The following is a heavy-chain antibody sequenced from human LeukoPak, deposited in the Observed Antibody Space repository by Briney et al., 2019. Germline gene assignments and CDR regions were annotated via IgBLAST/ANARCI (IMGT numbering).Heavy chain of an antibody. J-gene: IGHJ6*02. V-gene: IGHV3-33*01. Sequence: GGSLRLSCAASGFTFSSYGMHWVRQAPGKGLEWVAVIWYDGSNKYYADSVKGRFTISRDNSKNTLYLQMNSPRAEDTAVYYCARFTEYYYYYGMDVWGQGTTVTVSS. CDR3: ARFTEYYYYYGMDV. CDR2: IWYDGSNK. CDR1: GFTFSSYG.